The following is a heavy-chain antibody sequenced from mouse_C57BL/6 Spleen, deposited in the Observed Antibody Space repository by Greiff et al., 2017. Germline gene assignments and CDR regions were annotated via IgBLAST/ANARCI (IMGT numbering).Heavy chain of an antibody. J-gene: IGHJ2*01. V-gene: IGHV7-3*01. CDR2: IRNKANGYTT. Sequence: EVKLMESGGGLVQPGGSLSLSCAASGFTFTDYYMSWVRQPPGKALEWLGFIRNKANGYTTEYSASVKGRFTISRDNSQGILYLQMNALRAEDSATDNCAGYGRYYFDYWGQGTTLTVSS. CDR1: GFTFTDYY. CDR3: AGYGRYYFDY.